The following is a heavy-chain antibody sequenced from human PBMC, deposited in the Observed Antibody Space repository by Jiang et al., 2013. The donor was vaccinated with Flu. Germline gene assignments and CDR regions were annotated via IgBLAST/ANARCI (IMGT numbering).Heavy chain of an antibody. Sequence: EVKKPGSSVKVSCKASGGTFSSYAISWVRQAPGQGLEWMGGIIPIFGTANYAQKFQGRVTITADESTSTAYMELSSLRSEDTAVYYCARDPGYDFWSGYYYYYYMDVWGKGTTVTVSS. D-gene: IGHD3-3*01. CDR1: GGTFSSYA. CDR2: IIPIFGTA. CDR3: ARDPGYDFWSGYYYYYYMDV. V-gene: IGHV1-69*01. J-gene: IGHJ6*03.